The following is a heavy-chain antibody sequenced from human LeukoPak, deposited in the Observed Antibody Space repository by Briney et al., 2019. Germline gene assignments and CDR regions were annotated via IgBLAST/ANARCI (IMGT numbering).Heavy chain of an antibody. V-gene: IGHV1-8*01. CDR2: MNPNSGNT. D-gene: IGHD3-16*02. Sequence: ASVTVSCKASGYTFTSYDINWVRQATGQGLEWMGWMNPNSGNTGYAQKFQGRVTMTRNTSISTAYMELSSLRSEDTAVYYCARGRASRAVMITFGGVIVPRRYYFDYWGQGTLVTVSS. CDR3: ARGRASRAVMITFGGVIVPRRYYFDY. CDR1: GYTFTSYD. J-gene: IGHJ4*02.